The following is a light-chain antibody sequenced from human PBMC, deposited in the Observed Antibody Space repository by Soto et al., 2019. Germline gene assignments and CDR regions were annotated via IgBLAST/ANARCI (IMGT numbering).Light chain of an antibody. V-gene: IGLV2-8*01. CDR1: SSDVGGSNF. Sequence: QSALTQPPSASGSPGQSVTISCTGTSSDVGGSNFVSWYQYHPGKVPKLMIFEVSVRPSGVPHRFSGSKSGNTASLTVSGLQAEDEADYYCSSYVRGDYLAFGGGTKLTVL. CDR2: EVS. CDR3: SSYVRGDYLA. J-gene: IGLJ3*02.